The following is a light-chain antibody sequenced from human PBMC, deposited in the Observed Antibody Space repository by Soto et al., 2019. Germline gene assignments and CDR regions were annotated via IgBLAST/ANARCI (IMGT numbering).Light chain of an antibody. V-gene: IGKV3D-15*01. CDR2: DAS. J-gene: IGKJ5*01. Sequence: PGERVTLSCRASQSVNNYLAWYQQKPGQAPRLLIYDASNRATGIPARFSGSGSGTEFTLTISSLQSEDFAVYYCQQYNNWPPITFGQGTRLEIK. CDR1: QSVNNY. CDR3: QQYNNWPPIT.